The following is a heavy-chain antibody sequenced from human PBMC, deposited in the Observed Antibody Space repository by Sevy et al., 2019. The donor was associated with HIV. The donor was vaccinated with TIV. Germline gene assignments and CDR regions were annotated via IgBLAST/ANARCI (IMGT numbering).Heavy chain of an antibody. D-gene: IGHD2-8*01. J-gene: IGHJ4*02. Sequence: SGYLRLSCAASGFTFAKYSMSWVRQAPGKGLEGVSTFSFGCGRINYADSVKGRFTISRDDSKNTLFLQMNSLRAEDTATYFCAREGCTQPHDYWGQGTLVTVSS. V-gene: IGHV3-23*01. CDR2: FSFGCGRI. CDR1: GFTFAKYS. CDR3: AREGCTQPHDY.